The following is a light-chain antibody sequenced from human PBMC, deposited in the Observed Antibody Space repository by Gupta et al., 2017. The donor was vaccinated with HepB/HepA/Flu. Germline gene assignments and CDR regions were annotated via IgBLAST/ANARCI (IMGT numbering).Light chain of an antibody. V-gene: IGLV10-54*04. CDR2: RNN. J-gene: IGLJ3*02. CDR3: SAWDSSLSAWV. CDR1: SNNVGDQG. Sequence: QAGLTQPPSVSKGLRQTATLTCTGNSNNVGDQGASWLQQHQGHPPQLLSYRNNNRPSGISERFSASRSGNTASLTITGLQPEDEADYYCSAWDSSLSAWVFGGGTKLTVL.